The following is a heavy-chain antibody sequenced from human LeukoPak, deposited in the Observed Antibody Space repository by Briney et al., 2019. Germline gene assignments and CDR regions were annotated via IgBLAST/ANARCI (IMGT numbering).Heavy chain of an antibody. Sequence: PSETLSLTCTVSGGSISSSYYWSWIRQPPGKGLEWIGYIYYSGSTNYNPSLKSRVTISVDTSKNQFSLKLSSVTAADTAVYYCARGYGSGSYYSYWGQGTLVTVSS. CDR2: IYYSGST. J-gene: IGHJ4*02. D-gene: IGHD3-10*01. CDR3: ARGYGSGSYYSY. CDR1: GGSISSSYY. V-gene: IGHV4-61*01.